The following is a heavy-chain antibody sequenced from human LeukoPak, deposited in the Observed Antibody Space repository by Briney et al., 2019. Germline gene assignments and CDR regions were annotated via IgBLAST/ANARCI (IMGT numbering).Heavy chain of an antibody. J-gene: IGHJ6*03. CDR3: ARTTEEYYGSGKFRKYYSYYYYMDV. Sequence: SETLSLTCTVSGGSLSSSSYYWGWLRQPPGKGLEWIGSIFYSGSTFYNPSLKSRVTISVDTSKNQFSLKLNSVTAADTAVYYCARTTEEYYGSGKFRKYYSYYYYMDVWGKGTTVTVSS. CDR2: IFYSGST. CDR1: GGSLSSSSYY. D-gene: IGHD3-10*01. V-gene: IGHV4-39*07.